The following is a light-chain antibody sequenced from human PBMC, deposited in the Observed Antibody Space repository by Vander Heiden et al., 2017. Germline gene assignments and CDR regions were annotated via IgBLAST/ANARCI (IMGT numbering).Light chain of an antibody. V-gene: IGKV1-39*01. CDR3: QQSDSIPRT. CDR1: QSISRY. Sequence: DIQLTQSPSSLSASVGDRVTITCRASQSISRYLNWYQQKPGKAPKRLIYAASNLQSGGTSRLSRSGSGTEVSLTISRLQPEDFATDYCQQSDSIPRTFGGGTKVEIK. J-gene: IGKJ4*02. CDR2: AAS.